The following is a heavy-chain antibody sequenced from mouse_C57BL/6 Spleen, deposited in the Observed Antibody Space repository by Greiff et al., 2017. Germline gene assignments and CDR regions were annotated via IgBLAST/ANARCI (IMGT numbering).Heavy chain of an antibody. Sequence: EVKVVESGGGLVKPGGSLKLSCAASGFTFSSYAMSWVRQTPEKRLEWVATISDGGSYTYYPDNVKGRFTISRDNAKNNLYLQMSHLKSEDTAMYYCAREEAGTFDYWGQGTTRTVSS. J-gene: IGHJ2*01. CDR2: ISDGGSYT. CDR3: AREEAGTFDY. D-gene: IGHD4-1*01. CDR1: GFTFSSYA. V-gene: IGHV5-4*01.